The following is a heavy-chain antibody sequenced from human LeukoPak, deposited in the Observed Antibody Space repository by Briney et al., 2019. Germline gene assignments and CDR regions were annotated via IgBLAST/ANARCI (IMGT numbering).Heavy chain of an antibody. Sequence: GGSLRLSCAASGFAFSSYGMNWVRQAPGKGLEWVSYIGTSSSTIYYADSVKGRFTISRDSAKNSLYLQMNSLRDEDTAVYYCARHDYGGNSGDYWGQGTLVTVSS. V-gene: IGHV3-48*02. J-gene: IGHJ4*02. CDR1: GFAFSSYG. CDR2: IGTSSSTI. D-gene: IGHD4-23*01. CDR3: ARHDYGGNSGDY.